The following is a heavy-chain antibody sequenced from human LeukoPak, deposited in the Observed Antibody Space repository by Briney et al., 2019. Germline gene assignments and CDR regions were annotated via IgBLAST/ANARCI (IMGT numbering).Heavy chain of an antibody. D-gene: IGHD3-10*01. CDR1: GFTFSSYW. CDR2: IKEDGSEK. J-gene: IGHJ4*02. CDR3: AKAGSGGLGY. V-gene: IGHV3-7*03. Sequence: GGSLRLSCVASGFTFSSYWMSWIRQAPGKGLEWVANIKEDGSEKYYVDSVKGRFTISRDNSKNSLYLQMNSLRTEDTALYYCAKAGSGGLGYWGQGTLVTVSS.